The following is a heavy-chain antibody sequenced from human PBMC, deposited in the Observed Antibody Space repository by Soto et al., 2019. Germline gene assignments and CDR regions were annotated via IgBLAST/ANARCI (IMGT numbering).Heavy chain of an antibody. V-gene: IGHV3-33*01. CDR3: ARAPSVAGAHVDY. D-gene: IGHD6-19*01. J-gene: IGHJ4*02. Sequence: PGGSLRLSCAASGFTFSSYGMHWVRQAPGKGLEWVAVIWYDGSNKYYADSVKGRFTISRDNSKNTLYLQMNSLRAEDTAVYYCARAPSVAGAHVDYWGQGTLVTVSS. CDR2: IWYDGSNK. CDR1: GFTFSSYG.